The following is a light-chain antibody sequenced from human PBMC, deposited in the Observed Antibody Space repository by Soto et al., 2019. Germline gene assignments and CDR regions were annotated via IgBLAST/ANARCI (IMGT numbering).Light chain of an antibody. Sequence: EILMTQSPATLSVYPGERATLSCRASQSVSSNLAWYQQKPGQAPRLLIHGASTRATGIPARFSGSGSGTEFTLTISSLQSEDFAVYYCQQYNNWPRTFGQGTKVDIK. CDR3: QQYNNWPRT. J-gene: IGKJ1*01. V-gene: IGKV3-15*01. CDR1: QSVSSN. CDR2: GAS.